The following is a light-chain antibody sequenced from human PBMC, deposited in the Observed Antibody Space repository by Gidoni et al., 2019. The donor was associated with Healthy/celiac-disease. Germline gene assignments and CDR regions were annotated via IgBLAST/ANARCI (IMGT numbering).Light chain of an antibody. Sequence: SYVLPQPPSVSVAPGKTARITCGGNNIGSKSVHWYQQKPGQDPVLVVYDDSDRPSGIPERFSGSNSGNKATLNISRVEAGDEADYYCQVWDSSSDHVVFGGGTKLTVL. V-gene: IGLV3-21*03. CDR2: DDS. CDR3: QVWDSSSDHVV. J-gene: IGLJ2*01. CDR1: NIGSKS.